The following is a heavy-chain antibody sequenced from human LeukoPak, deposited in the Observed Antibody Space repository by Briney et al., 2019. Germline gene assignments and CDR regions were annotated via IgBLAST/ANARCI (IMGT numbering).Heavy chain of an antibody. V-gene: IGHV3-48*02. CDR3: ARGNYYDSSGYKTG. CDR1: GFTFGDYA. J-gene: IGHJ4*02. CDR2: ISSSSSTI. Sequence: GRSLRLSCTASGFTFGDYAMSWVRQAPGKGLEWVSYISSSSSTIYYADSVKGRFTISRDNAKNTLYLQMNSLRDEDTAVYYCARGNYYDSSGYKTGRGQGTLVTVSS. D-gene: IGHD3-22*01.